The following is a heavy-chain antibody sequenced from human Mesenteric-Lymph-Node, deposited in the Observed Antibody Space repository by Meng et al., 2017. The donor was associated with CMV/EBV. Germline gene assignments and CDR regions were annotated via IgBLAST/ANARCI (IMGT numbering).Heavy chain of an antibody. CDR1: GFTFSSYG. Sequence: GESLKISCAASGFTFSSYGMHWVRQAPGKGLEWVAVIWYDGSNKYYADSVKGRFTISRDNSKNTLYLQMNSLRAEDTAVYYCARGIYMVRGVMGWGQGTLVTAPQ. V-gene: IGHV3-33*01. J-gene: IGHJ4*02. CDR3: ARGIYMVRGVMG. D-gene: IGHD3-10*01. CDR2: IWYDGSNK.